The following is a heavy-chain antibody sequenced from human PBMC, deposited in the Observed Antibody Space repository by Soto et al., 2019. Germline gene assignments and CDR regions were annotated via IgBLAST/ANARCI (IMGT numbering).Heavy chain of an antibody. D-gene: IGHD3-22*01. Sequence: SETLSLTCTVSGGSVSSGSYYWSWIRQPPGKGLEWIGYIYYSGSTNYNPSLKSRVTISVDTSKNQFSLKLSSVTAADTAVYYCARSAYYYDSSGYSSLNWFDPWGQGTLVTVSS. CDR2: IYYSGST. V-gene: IGHV4-61*01. CDR3: ARSAYYYDSSGYSSLNWFDP. CDR1: GGSVSSGSYY. J-gene: IGHJ5*02.